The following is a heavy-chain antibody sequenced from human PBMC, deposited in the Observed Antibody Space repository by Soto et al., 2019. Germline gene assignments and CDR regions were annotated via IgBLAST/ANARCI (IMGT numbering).Heavy chain of an antibody. CDR2: ISAYNGNT. D-gene: IGHD3-10*01. CDR3: AGMVRGVIPKY. CDR1: GYTFTSYG. J-gene: IGHJ4*02. Sequence: ASVKVSCKASGYTFTSYGISWVRQAPGQGLEWMGWISAYNGNTNYAQKLQGRVTMTTDTSTSTAYMELRSLRFDDTAVYYCAGMVRGVIPKYWGQGTLVTVSS. V-gene: IGHV1-18*01.